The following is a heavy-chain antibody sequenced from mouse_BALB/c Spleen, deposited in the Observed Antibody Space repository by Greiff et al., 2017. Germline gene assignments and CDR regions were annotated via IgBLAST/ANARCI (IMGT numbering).Heavy chain of an antibody. V-gene: IGHV1-15*01. D-gene: IGHD2-1*01. J-gene: IGHJ4*01. CDR1: GYTFTDYE. Sequence: QVQLQQSGAELVRPGASVKLSCKPSGYTFTDYEMHWVQQTPVHGLEWIGAIDPETGGSAYNQKCKGKATLTAGKSTGTAYMELRSLTTEDSAVSYCTISRYYGISYDAMDYWGEGTSVTVSS. CDR3: TISRYYGISYDAMDY. CDR2: IDPETGGS.